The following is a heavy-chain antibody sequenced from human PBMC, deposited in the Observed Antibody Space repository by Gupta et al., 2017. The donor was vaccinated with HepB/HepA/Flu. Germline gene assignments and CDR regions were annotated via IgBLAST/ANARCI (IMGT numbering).Heavy chain of an antibody. CDR2: INPNSGGT. J-gene: IGHJ4*02. V-gene: IGHV1-2*02. Sequence: QVQLVQSGAEVKKPGASVKVSCKASGYTFTGYSMHWVRQAPGQGLEWMGWINPNSGGTNYAQKFQGRVTMTRDTSISTAYMELSRLRSDDTAVYYCARIPPPFPYGCSSTSCYWDYFDYWGQGTLVTVSS. CDR3: ARIPPPFPYGCSSTSCYWDYFDY. D-gene: IGHD2-2*01. CDR1: GYTFTGYS.